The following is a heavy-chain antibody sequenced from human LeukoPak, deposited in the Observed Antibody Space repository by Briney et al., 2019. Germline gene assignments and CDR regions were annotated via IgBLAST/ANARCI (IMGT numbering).Heavy chain of an antibody. V-gene: IGHV4-59*01. CDR2: IYYSGST. J-gene: IGHJ4*02. Sequence: SETLSLTCTVSGGSISGYYWSWIRQPPGKGLEWIGYIYYSGSTNYNPSLKSRVTISVDTSKNQFSLKLSSVTAADTAVYYCARGISSSSWFPHFDYWGQGTLVTVSS. CDR1: GGSISGYY. D-gene: IGHD6-13*01. CDR3: ARGISSSSWFPHFDY.